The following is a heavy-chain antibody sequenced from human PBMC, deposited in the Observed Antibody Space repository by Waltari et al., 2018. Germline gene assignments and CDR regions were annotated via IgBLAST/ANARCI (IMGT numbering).Heavy chain of an antibody. Sequence: QVQLQESGPGLVKPSETLSLTCAVSGYSISSGYYWGWIRQPPGKGLEWIGSIYYSGSTYYNPSLKSRVTISVDTSKNQFSLKLSSVTAADTAVYYCARDPGDWSFDYWGQGTLVTVSS. CDR1: GYSISSGYY. D-gene: IGHD1-1*01. V-gene: IGHV4-38-2*02. CDR2: IYYSGST. CDR3: ARDPGDWSFDY. J-gene: IGHJ4*02.